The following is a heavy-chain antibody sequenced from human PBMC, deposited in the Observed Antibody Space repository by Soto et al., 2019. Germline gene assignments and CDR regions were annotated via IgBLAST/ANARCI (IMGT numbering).Heavy chain of an antibody. Sequence: QVQLVQSGAEVKKPGSSVKVSCKASGGTFSSYAISWVRQAPGQGLEWMGGSIPIFGTANYAQKFQGRVTSTADESTSTADMELSSLRSEDTAVYYCAKGRPSNYYYGMDVWGQGTTVTVSS. CDR3: AKGRPSNYYYGMDV. CDR2: SIPIFGTA. V-gene: IGHV1-69*12. J-gene: IGHJ6*02. CDR1: GGTFSSYA.